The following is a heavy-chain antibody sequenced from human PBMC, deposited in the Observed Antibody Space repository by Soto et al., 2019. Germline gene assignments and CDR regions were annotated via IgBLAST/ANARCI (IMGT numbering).Heavy chain of an antibody. CDR3: ARAPYSSGWPDS. CDR1: GGSVCSGGYF. V-gene: IGHV4-61*03. J-gene: IGHJ4*02. Sequence: PSETLSLTCTVSGGSVCSGGYFWSWIRQPPGKGLEWIGYISYSGSTKYNPSLESRVTISVDTSNKNFSLKLASVTAADTAVYYCARAPYSSGWPDSWGQGTLVTVSS. CDR2: ISYSGST. D-gene: IGHD6-19*01.